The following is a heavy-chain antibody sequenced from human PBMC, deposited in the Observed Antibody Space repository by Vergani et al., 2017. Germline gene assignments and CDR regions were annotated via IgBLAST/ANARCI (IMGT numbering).Heavy chain of an antibody. J-gene: IGHJ4*02. CDR3: ARTNYDFWSGYPVIYFDY. CDR2: VHTDGTA. D-gene: IGHD3-3*01. V-gene: IGHV4-4*07. CDR1: GASISSYF. Sequence: VQLQESGPGLLKPSETLSLTCSVSGASISSYFWSWIRQPAGKGLEWLGRVHTDGTAYYNPSLRTRVRLSADLSQSQFSLKMTSLTAADTAVYFCARTNYDFWSGYPVIYFDYWGQGTLVTVSS.